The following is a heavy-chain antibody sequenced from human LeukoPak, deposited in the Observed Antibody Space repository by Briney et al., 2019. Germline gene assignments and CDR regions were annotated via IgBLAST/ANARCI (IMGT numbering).Heavy chain of an antibody. CDR1: GFTFSNYW. D-gene: IGHD2-15*01. CDR2: IKQDGSEK. V-gene: IGHV3-7*01. J-gene: IGHJ4*02. CDR3: AREERKLGYCSGGSCYSYFDY. Sequence: GGSLRLSCVASGFTFSNYWMSWVRQAPGKGLEWVANIKQDGSEKYYVDSVKGRFTISRDNAKNSLYLQMNSLRAEDTAVYYCAREERKLGYCSGGSCYSYFDYWGQGTLVTVSS.